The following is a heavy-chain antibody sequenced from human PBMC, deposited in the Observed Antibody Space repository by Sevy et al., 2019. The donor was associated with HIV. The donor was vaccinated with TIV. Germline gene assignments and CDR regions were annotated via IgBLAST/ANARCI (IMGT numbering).Heavy chain of an antibody. CDR1: GFIVSSNY. CDR2: IYSGGST. D-gene: IGHD5-18*01. J-gene: IGHJ6*02. V-gene: IGHV3-53*01. Sequence: GGSLRLSCAASGFIVSSNYMSWVRQAPGKGLEWVSVIYSGGSTYYADSVKGRFTISRDNSKNTLYLQMNSLRAEDTAVYYWARYRNTAMCIGMDVWGQGTTVTVSS. CDR3: ARYRNTAMCIGMDV.